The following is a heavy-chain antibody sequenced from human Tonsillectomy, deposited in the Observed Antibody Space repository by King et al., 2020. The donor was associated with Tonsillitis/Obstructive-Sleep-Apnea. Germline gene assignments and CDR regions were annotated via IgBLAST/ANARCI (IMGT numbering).Heavy chain of an antibody. CDR1: GGSFSGYY. CDR3: AREHSSSVDY. D-gene: IGHD6-13*01. J-gene: IGHJ4*02. Sequence: VQLQQWGAGLLKPSETLSLTCAVYGGSFSGYYWSWIRQPPGKELEWIGEIDHTGSTNYNPSLKSRVTISVDTSKNQFSLKLSSVTAADTAVYYCAREHSSSVDYWGQGTLVTVAS. CDR2: IDHTGST. V-gene: IGHV4-34*01.